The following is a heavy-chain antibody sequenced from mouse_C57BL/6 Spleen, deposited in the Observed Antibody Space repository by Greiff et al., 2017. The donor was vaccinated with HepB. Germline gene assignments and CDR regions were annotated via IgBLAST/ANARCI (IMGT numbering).Heavy chain of an antibody. V-gene: IGHV1-82*01. J-gene: IGHJ2*01. D-gene: IGHD4-1*01. Sequence: QVQLKESGPELVKPGASVKISCKASGYAFSSSWMNWVKQRPGKGLEWIGRIYPGDGDTNYNGKFKGKATLTADKSSSTAYMQLSSLTSEDSAVYFCARSWDGDYWGQGTTLTVSS. CDR3: ARSWDGDY. CDR2: IYPGDGDT. CDR1: GYAFSSSW.